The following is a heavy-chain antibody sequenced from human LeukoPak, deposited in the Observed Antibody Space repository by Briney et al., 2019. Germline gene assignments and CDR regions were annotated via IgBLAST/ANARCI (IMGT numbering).Heavy chain of an antibody. D-gene: IGHD3-10*01. CDR3: ARVPNYYGSGVDY. Sequence: GGTLRLSCAASGFTFSSYWMNWVRQAPGKGLEWVSYISSSGSTIYYADSVKGRFTISRDNAKNSLYLQMNSLRAEDTAVYYCARVPNYYGSGVDYWGQGTLVTVSS. CDR1: GFTFSSYW. V-gene: IGHV3-48*04. CDR2: ISSSGSTI. J-gene: IGHJ4*02.